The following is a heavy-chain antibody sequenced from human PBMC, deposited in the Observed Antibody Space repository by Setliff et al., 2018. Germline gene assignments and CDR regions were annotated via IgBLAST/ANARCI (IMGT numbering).Heavy chain of an antibody. V-gene: IGHV1-18*01. J-gene: IGHJ3*02. CDR3: ARDLDYQYYYDSSGRDAFDI. CDR1: GFAFPNFG. CDR2: INPSYGDT. Sequence: GASVKVSCKTSGFAFPNFGFSWVRQAPGQGLEWMGSINPSYGDTHYAQKFQGRITMTTDTPTKTVYMELRGLRSDDTAIYYCARDLDYQYYYDSSGRDAFDIWGQGTMVTVSS. D-gene: IGHD3-22*01.